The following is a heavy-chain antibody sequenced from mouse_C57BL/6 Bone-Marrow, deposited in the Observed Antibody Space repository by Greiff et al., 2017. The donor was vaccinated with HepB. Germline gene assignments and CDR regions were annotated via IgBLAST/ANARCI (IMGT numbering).Heavy chain of an antibody. CDR1: GFTFSSYG. Sequence: EVQRVESGGDLVKPGGSLKLSCAASGFTFSSYGMSWVRQTPDKRLEWVATISSGGSYTYYPDSVKGRFTISRDNAKNTLYLQMSSLKSEDTAMYYCAKAITTVVAHWYFDVWGTGTAVTVSS. CDR3: AKAITTVVAHWYFDV. CDR2: ISSGGSYT. J-gene: IGHJ1*03. D-gene: IGHD1-1*01. V-gene: IGHV5-6*01.